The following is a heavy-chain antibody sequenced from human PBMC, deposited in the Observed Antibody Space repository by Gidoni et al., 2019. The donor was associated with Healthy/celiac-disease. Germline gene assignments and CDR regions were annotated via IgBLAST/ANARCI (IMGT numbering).Heavy chain of an antibody. CDR3: ARGGTVVRGVFNWFDP. CDR1: GYTFTSYY. J-gene: IGHJ5*02. V-gene: IGHV1-46*03. D-gene: IGHD3-10*01. Sequence: QVQLVQSGAEVKKPGASVKVSCKASGYTFTSYYMHWVRQAPGQGLEWMGIINPSGGSTSYAQKFQGRVTMTRDTSTSTVYMELSSLRSEDTAVYYCARGGTVVRGVFNWFDPWGQGTLVTVSS. CDR2: INPSGGST.